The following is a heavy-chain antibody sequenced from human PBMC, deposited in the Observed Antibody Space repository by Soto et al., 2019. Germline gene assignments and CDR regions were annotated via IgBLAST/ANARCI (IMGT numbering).Heavy chain of an antibody. CDR1: GFTFSSYA. CDR2: MTGSGGDI. CDR3: AKDAVYGDGLWLVAN. Sequence: EVQLLESGGGLVQPGGSLRLSCAASGFTFSSYAMMWVRQPPGKGQEWVAGMTGSGGDIHYSDSVKGRFTISKDNSKNTLYLQMNSLRAEDTAMYYCAKDAVYGDGLWLVANWGQGTLVTVSS. V-gene: IGHV3-23*01. J-gene: IGHJ4*02. D-gene: IGHD2-21*02.